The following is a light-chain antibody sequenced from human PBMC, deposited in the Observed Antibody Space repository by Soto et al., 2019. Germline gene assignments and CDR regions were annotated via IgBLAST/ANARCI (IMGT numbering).Light chain of an antibody. J-gene: IGLJ2*01. Sequence: QSVLTQPASVSGSPGQSITISCTGTSSDVGSYNLVSWYQQHPGKAPKLMIYEGSKRPSGVSNRFSGSKSGTSAFLAITGLRSEDEANYYCAAWDDSLSGPVFGGGTQLTVL. CDR2: EGS. CDR3: AAWDDSLSGPV. V-gene: IGLV2-14*02. CDR1: SSDVGSYNL.